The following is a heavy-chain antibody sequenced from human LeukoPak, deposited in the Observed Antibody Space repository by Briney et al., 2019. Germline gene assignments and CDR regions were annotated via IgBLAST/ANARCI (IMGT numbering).Heavy chain of an antibody. Sequence: ASVKVSCKASGYTFTSYGISWVRQAPGQGLEGMGWISAYNGNTNYAQKLQGRVTMTTDTSTSTAYMELRSLRSDDTAVYYCARDYYYYYDSSGYFDYWGQGTLVTVSS. CDR2: ISAYNGNT. V-gene: IGHV1-18*01. CDR3: ARDYYYYYDSSGYFDY. CDR1: GYTFTSYG. J-gene: IGHJ4*02. D-gene: IGHD3-22*01.